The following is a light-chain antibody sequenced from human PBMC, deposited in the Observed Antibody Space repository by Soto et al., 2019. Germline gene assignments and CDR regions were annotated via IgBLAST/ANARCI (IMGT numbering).Light chain of an antibody. CDR1: PTASYW. J-gene: IGKJ1*01. Sequence: DIAMTQSPSTLSASVGDKVTITCRASPTASYWLAWYQHKPGKVPRLLIFDASKLVSVCPSRFSGSGSGSDFTLTISTLQLDDSATNYCQQYNSHSRTFGQGTKVEIK. CDR2: DAS. V-gene: IGKV1-5*01. CDR3: QQYNSHSRT.